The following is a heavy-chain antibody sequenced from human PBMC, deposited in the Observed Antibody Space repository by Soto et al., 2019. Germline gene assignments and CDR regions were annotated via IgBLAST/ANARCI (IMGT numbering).Heavy chain of an antibody. CDR1: GGSISSNKW. V-gene: IGHV4-4*02. J-gene: IGHJ6*02. D-gene: IGHD2-2*01. CDR3: ARDDHIVVVPTSLGAMDV. CDR2: IYHSGST. Sequence: NPSETLSLTCAVYGGSISSNKWWSWVHQPPGKGLEWIGEIYHSGSTNYNPSLKSRVTISLDKSKNQFSLKLTSVTAADSAVYYCARDDHIVVVPTSLGAMDVWGQGTTVTVSS.